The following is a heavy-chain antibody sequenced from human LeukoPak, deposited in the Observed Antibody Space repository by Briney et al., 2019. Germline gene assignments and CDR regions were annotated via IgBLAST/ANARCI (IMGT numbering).Heavy chain of an antibody. V-gene: IGHV1-8*03. CDR2: MNPNSGHT. J-gene: IGHJ1*01. D-gene: IGHD2-2*01. CDR1: GYTFTSYD. CDR3: ARGLPAAREYFQH. Sequence: ASVKVSCKASGYTFTSYDINWVRQASGQGLEWMGWMNPNSGHTGYAQKFQGRVTITRNSSISTAYMELSSLTSEDTAVYYCARGLPAAREYFQHWGQGTLVTVSS.